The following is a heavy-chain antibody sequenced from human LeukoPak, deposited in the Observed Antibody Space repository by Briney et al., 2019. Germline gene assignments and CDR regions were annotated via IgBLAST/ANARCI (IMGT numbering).Heavy chain of an antibody. D-gene: IGHD3-16*02. J-gene: IGHJ4*02. Sequence: SETLSLTCAVYGGPFSGYYWSWIRQPPGKGLEWIGEINHSGSTNYNPSLKSRVTISVDTSKNQFSLKLSSVTAADTAVYYCARERDDYVWGSYRHYYFDYWGQGTLVTVSS. V-gene: IGHV4-34*01. CDR3: ARERDDYVWGSYRHYYFDY. CDR1: GGPFSGYY. CDR2: INHSGST.